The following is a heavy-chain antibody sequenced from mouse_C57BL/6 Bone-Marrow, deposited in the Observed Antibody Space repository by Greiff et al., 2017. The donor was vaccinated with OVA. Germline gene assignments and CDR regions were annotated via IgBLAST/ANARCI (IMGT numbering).Heavy chain of an antibody. CDR2: IWTGGGT. D-gene: IGHD2-4*01. V-gene: IGHV2-9-1*01. CDR1: GFSLTSYA. CDR3: SRTYYDYAGFDY. J-gene: IGHJ2*01. Sequence: VQLQASGPGLVAPSQSLSITCTVSGFSLTSYAISWVRQPPGKGLEWLGVIWTGGGTTYTSALKSRLSISTDNSKSQVFLQMNSLQTADTARYSCSRTYYDYAGFDYWGQGTTLTVSS.